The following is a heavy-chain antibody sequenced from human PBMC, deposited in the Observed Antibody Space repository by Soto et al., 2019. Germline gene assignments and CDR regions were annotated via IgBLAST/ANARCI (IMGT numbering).Heavy chain of an antibody. J-gene: IGHJ5*02. Sequence: PWETLTLTCVASVCSISSCNMCRVRRPPGKKLLEVIAEICHSGSTNYNPSLKSRVTISVDKSKNQFSLKLSSVTAADTAVYYCARYRSIAVAQMGWFDPWGQGTLVTVSS. D-gene: IGHD6-19*01. CDR1: VCSISSCNM. CDR3: ARYRSIAVAQMGWFDP. CDR2: ICHSGST. V-gene: IGHV4-4*02.